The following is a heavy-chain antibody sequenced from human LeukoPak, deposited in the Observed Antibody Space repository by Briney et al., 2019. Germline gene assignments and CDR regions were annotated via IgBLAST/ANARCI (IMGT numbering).Heavy chain of an antibody. CDR2: ISSSSSTI. CDR1: GFTFSSYS. Sequence: GGSLRLSCAASGFTFSSYSMNWVRQAPGKGLEWVSYISSSSSTIYYADSVKGRFTISRDNAKNSLYLQMNSLRAEDMAVYYCARCGSYYGWYFDLWGRGTLVTVSS. CDR3: ARCGSYYGWYFDL. D-gene: IGHD1-26*01. J-gene: IGHJ2*01. V-gene: IGHV3-48*01.